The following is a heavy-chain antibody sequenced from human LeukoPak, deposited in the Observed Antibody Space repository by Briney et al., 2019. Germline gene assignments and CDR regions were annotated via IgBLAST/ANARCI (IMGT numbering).Heavy chain of an antibody. CDR3: ARENGQYYYDSSGFNPLDY. CDR2: IKQDGSEK. Sequence: GGSLRLSCAASGFTFSSYWMSWVRQAPGKGLEWVANIKQDGSEKYYVDSVKGRFTISRDNAKNSLYLQMNSLRAEDTAVYYCARENGQYYYDSSGFNPLDYWGQGTLVTVSS. J-gene: IGHJ4*02. D-gene: IGHD3-22*01. CDR1: GFTFSSYW. V-gene: IGHV3-7*01.